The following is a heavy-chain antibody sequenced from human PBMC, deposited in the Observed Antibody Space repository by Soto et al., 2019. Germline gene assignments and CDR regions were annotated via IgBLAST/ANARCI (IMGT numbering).Heavy chain of an antibody. CDR3: ARSLTYYYGSGTPGGAFDI. V-gene: IGHV5-51*01. CDR1: GYSFTSYW. Sequence: GESLKISCKGSGYSFTSYWIGWVRQMPGKGLEWMGIIYPGDSDTRYSPSFQGQVIISADKSISTAYLQWSSLKAPDTAMYYCARSLTYYYGSGTPGGAFDIWGQGTMVTVSS. D-gene: IGHD3-10*01. CDR2: IYPGDSDT. J-gene: IGHJ3*02.